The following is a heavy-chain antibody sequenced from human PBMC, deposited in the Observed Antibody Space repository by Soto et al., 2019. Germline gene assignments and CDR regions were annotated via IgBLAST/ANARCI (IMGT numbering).Heavy chain of an antibody. Sequence: QVQLVQSGAEVKKPGASVKVSCKASGYTFTSYGISWVRQAPGQGLEWMGWISAYNGNTNYAQKLQGRVTMTTDTPTITAYMELRSLRSDDTAVYYCASRAVWFGELLRGGYGMDVLGQGTTVTVSS. CDR1: GYTFTSYG. V-gene: IGHV1-18*04. CDR2: ISAYNGNT. D-gene: IGHD3-10*01. CDR3: ASRAVWFGELLRGGYGMDV. J-gene: IGHJ6*02.